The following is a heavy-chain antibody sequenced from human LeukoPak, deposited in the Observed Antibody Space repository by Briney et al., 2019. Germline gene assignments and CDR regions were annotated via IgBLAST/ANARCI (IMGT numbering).Heavy chain of an antibody. D-gene: IGHD3-10*01. CDR3: TTSYYYGSGSYYNG. CDR1: GFTFSDAW. V-gene: IGHV3-15*01. J-gene: IGHJ4*02. CDR2: IKSKTDGGTT. Sequence: GGSLRLSCAASGFTFSDAWMSWVRQAPGKGLEWVGRIKSKTDGGTTDCAAPVKGRFTISRDDSKNTLYLQMNSLKTEDTAVYYCTTSYYYGSGSYYNGWGQGTLVTVSS.